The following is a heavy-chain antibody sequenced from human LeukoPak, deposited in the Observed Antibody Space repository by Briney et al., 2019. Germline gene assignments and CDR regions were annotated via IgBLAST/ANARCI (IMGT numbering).Heavy chain of an antibody. Sequence: SETLSLTCTVSGGSISSSSYYWGWIRRPPGKGLEWIGSIYYSGSTYYNPSLKSRVTISVDTSKNQFSLKLSSVTAADTAVYYCARRTRYYYYMDVWGKGTTVTVSS. CDR1: GGSISSSSYY. V-gene: IGHV4-39*01. CDR2: IYYSGST. J-gene: IGHJ6*03. CDR3: ARRTRYYYYMDV.